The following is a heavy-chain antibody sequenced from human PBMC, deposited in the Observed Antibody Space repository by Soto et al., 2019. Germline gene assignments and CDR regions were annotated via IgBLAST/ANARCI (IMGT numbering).Heavy chain of an antibody. J-gene: IGHJ5*02. V-gene: IGHV3-23*01. Sequence: GGSLRLSCAASGFTFRNYAMTWARQAPGKGLEWVSSLLRSGSSAYYADSVRGRFTISSDTSADSLYLQMDNLRAEDTAIYYCAKDAISGDGIWLMDSWGQGTVVTVSS. CDR1: GFTFRNYA. CDR2: LLRSGSSA. CDR3: AKDAISGDGIWLMDS. D-gene: IGHD4-17*01.